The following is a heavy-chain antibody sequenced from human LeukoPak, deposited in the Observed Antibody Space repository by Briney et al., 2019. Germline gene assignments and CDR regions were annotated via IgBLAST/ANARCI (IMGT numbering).Heavy chain of an antibody. Sequence: GASVKVSCKASGGTFSSYAISWVRQAPGQGLEWMGGIIPIFGTANYAQKFQGRVTITADESTSAVYMELSSLRSEDTAVYYCALTIVVVPAAIPYPFDYWGQGTLVTVSS. CDR1: GGTFSSYA. CDR2: IIPIFGTA. V-gene: IGHV1-69*13. CDR3: ALTIVVVPAAIPYPFDY. D-gene: IGHD2-2*02. J-gene: IGHJ4*02.